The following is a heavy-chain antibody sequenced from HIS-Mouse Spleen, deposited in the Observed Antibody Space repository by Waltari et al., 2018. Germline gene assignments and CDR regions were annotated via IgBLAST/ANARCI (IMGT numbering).Heavy chain of an antibody. CDR3: ARGGISLRFLEWSSYDAFDI. J-gene: IGHJ3*02. CDR1: GYTFTSYD. V-gene: IGHV1-8*01. CDR2: INPNRGNT. D-gene: IGHD3-3*01. Sequence: QVQLVQSGAEVKKPGASVKVSCKASGYTFTSYDINWVRQATGQGLEWMGWINPNRGNTGHAQKFQGRVTMTRNTSISTAYMELSSLRSEDTAVYYCARGGISLRFLEWSSYDAFDIWGQGTMVTVSS.